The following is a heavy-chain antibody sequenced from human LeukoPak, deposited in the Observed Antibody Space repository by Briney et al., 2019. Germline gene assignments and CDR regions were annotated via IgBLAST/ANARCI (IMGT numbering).Heavy chain of an antibody. CDR3: ARDQVRGITHYYYMDV. V-gene: IGHV3-48*03. D-gene: IGHD3-10*01. Sequence: GGSLRLSCAASGFTFSSYEMNWVRQAPGKGLEWVSYISSSGSTIYYADSVKGRFTISRDNAKNSLYLQMNSLRAEDTAVYYCARDQVRGITHYYYMDVWGKGTTVTVSS. J-gene: IGHJ6*03. CDR2: ISSSGSTI. CDR1: GFTFSSYE.